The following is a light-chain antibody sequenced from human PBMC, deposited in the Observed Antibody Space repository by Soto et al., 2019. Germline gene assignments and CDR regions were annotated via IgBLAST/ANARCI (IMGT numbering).Light chain of an antibody. CDR2: EDS. V-gene: IGLV2-23*02. J-gene: IGLJ3*02. CDR1: SSDVGSYNL. CDR3: CSYAGSSTFEV. Sequence: QSALTQPASVSGSPGQSITISCTGTSSDVGSYNLVSWYQQHPGKAPKIMIYEDSKRPSGVSNRFSGSKFGNTASLTISGLQAEDEADYYCCSYAGSSTFEVFSGGTKLTVL.